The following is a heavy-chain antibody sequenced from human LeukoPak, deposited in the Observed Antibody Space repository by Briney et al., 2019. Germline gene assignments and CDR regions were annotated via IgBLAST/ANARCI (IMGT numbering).Heavy chain of an antibody. CDR3: ARSGYSYGYGAQNYYYGMDV. J-gene: IGHJ6*02. D-gene: IGHD5-18*01. CDR1: GFTFSSYG. CDR2: IGTAGDT. V-gene: IGHV3-13*01. Sequence: PGRSLRLSCAASGFTFSSYGMHWVRQATGKGLEWVSAIGTAGDTYYPGSVKGRFTISRENAKNSLYLQMNSPRAGDTAVYYCARSGYSYGYGAQNYYYGMDVWGQGTTVTVSS.